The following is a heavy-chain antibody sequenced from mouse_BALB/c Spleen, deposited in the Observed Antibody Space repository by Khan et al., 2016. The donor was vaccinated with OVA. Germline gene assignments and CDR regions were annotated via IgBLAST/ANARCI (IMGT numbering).Heavy chain of an antibody. V-gene: IGHV5-6*01. D-gene: IGHD4-1*01. CDR3: ASQLTGSFAS. CDR1: GFTFSSYS. CDR2: ISSGGGYT. J-gene: IGHJ3*01. Sequence: EVQGVESGGDLVKPGGSLKLSCAASGFTFSSYSMSWVRQTPDKRLEWVATISSGGGYTYYPDSVKGRFTISRDNARNPLYLQMSSLKSEDTAMDYCASQLTGSFASWGQGTLLTVSA.